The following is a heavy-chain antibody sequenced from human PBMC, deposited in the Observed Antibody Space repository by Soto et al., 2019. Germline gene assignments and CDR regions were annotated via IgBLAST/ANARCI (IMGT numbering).Heavy chain of an antibody. CDR2: MNPNSGNT. J-gene: IGHJ6*02. D-gene: IGHD4-17*01. V-gene: IGHV1-8*01. Sequence: QVQLVQSGAEVKKPGASVKVSCKASGYTFTSYDINWVRQATGQGLEWMGWMNPNSGNTGYAQKFQGRVTMTRNTSISTAYMELSSLRSEDTAVYYCASMTTVTTGEYYYGMDVWGQGTTVTVSS. CDR3: ASMTTVTTGEYYYGMDV. CDR1: GYTFTSYD.